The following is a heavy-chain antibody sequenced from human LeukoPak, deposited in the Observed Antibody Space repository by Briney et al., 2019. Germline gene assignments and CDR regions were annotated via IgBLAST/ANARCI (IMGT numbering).Heavy chain of an antibody. V-gene: IGHV4-31*03. CDR3: ARDRRDGYNGYYYGMDV. CDR1: GGSISSGGYY. CDR2: IYYSGST. J-gene: IGHJ6*02. Sequence: PSQTLSLTCTVSGGSISSGGYYWSWIRQHPGQGLEGIGYIYYSGSTYYNPPLRSRVTISVDTSKNQFSLKLSSVTAADTAVYYCARDRRDGYNGYYYGMDVWGQGTTVTVSS. D-gene: IGHD5-24*01.